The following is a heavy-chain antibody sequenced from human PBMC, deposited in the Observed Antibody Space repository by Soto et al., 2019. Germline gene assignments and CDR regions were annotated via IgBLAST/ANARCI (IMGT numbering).Heavy chain of an antibody. CDR3: ARDFAPHPTFGVVTPFV. D-gene: IGHD3-3*01. V-gene: IGHV3-48*01. J-gene: IGHJ6*04. CDR2: ISSSSSTI. CDR1: GFTFSSYS. Sequence: HPGGSLRLSCAASGFTFSSYSMNWVRQAPGKGLEWVSYISSSSSTIYYADSVKGRFTISRDNAKNSLYLQMNSLRAEDTAVYYCARDFAPHPTFGVVTPFVWGKGTTVTVSS.